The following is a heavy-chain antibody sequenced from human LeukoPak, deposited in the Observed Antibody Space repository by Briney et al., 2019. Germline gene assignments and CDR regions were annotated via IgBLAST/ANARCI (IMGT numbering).Heavy chain of an antibody. Sequence: LTGGSLRLSCAASGFTFSRHGMHWVRQAPGKGLEWVAVIWYGGSNKYYADAVKGRFTISRDNSKNMLYLQMNSLRAEDTAVYYCARDIVSYYIDYWGQGTLVTVSS. J-gene: IGHJ4*02. D-gene: IGHD2-2*02. CDR1: GFTFSRHG. CDR2: IWYGGSNK. CDR3: ARDIVSYYIDY. V-gene: IGHV3-33*01.